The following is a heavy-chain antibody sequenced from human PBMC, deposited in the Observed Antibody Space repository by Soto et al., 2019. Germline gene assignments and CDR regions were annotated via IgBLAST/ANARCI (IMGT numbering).Heavy chain of an antibody. CDR1: GFVVNRNY. D-gene: IGHD2-21*01. V-gene: IGHV3-66*01. CDR3: ARSPYCGTECNSGYLDF. Sequence: EVQLLESGGGLVQPGGSLRISCATSGFVVNRNYMHWVRQAPGKGLEWVSVMYSDGKTYYGESVKGRFTMSRDNTKNTVFLDMKSLRAEDTAVYYCARSPYCGTECNSGYLDFWGQGSLVTVSS. CDR2: MYSDGKT. J-gene: IGHJ4*02.